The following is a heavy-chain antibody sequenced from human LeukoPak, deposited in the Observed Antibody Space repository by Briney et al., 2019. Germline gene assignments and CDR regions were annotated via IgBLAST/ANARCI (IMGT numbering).Heavy chain of an antibody. CDR3: ARDGANSSGYYPFDY. CDR1: GFTFSSYA. D-gene: IGHD3-22*01. V-gene: IGHV3-30*04. J-gene: IGHJ4*02. CDR2: ISYDGSNK. Sequence: GGSLRLSCAASGFTFSSYAMHWVRQAPGKGLEWVAVISYDGSNKYYADSVKGRFTISRDNSKNTLYLQMNSLRAEDTAVYYCARDGANSSGYYPFDYWGQGTLVTVSS.